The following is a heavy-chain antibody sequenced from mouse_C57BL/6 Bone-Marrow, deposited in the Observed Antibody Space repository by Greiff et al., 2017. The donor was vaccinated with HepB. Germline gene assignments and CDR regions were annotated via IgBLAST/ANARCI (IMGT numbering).Heavy chain of an antibody. CDR2: ISSGSSTI. D-gene: IGHD1-1*01. CDR1: GFTFSDYG. J-gene: IGHJ2*01. CDR3: ARGVSTTVFDY. V-gene: IGHV5-17*01. Sequence: DVMLVESGGGLVKPGGSLKLSCAASGFTFSDYGMHWVRQAPEKGLEWVAYISSGSSTIYYADTVKGRFTISRDNAKNTLFLQMTRLRSEDTALYYCARGVSTTVFDYWGQGTTLTVSS.